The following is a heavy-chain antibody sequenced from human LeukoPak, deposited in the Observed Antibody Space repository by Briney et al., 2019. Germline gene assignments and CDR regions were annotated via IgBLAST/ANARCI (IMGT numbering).Heavy chain of an antibody. CDR2: ISAYNGNT. D-gene: IGHD7-27*01. CDR1: GYTFTSYG. Sequence: ASVKVSCKASGYTFTSYGISWVRQAPGQGLEWMGWISAYNGNTNYAQKLQGRVTMTTDTSTSTAYMKLRSLRSDDTAVYYCSRAGTNWGYYYYMDVWGKGTTVTVSS. V-gene: IGHV1-18*01. CDR3: SRAGTNWGYYYYMDV. J-gene: IGHJ6*03.